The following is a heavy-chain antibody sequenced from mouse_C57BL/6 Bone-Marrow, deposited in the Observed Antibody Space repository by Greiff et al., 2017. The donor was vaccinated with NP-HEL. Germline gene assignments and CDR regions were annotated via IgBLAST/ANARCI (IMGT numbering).Heavy chain of an antibody. CDR3: ARSLYYDLYYAIDY. V-gene: IGHV1-64*01. D-gene: IGHD2-4*01. CDR2: IHPNSGST. CDR1: GYTFTSYW. Sequence: QVQLQQPGAELVKPGASVKLSCKASGYTFTSYWMHWVKQRPGQGLEWIGMIHPNSGSTNYNEKFKSKATLTVDKSSSTAYMQLSSLTSEDSAVYYCARSLYYDLYYAIDYWGQGTSVTVSS. J-gene: IGHJ4*01.